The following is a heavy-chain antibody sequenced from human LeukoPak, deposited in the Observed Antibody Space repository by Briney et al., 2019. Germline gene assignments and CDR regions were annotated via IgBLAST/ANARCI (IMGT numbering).Heavy chain of an antibody. V-gene: IGHV3-7*01. CDR1: GFTFSNHW. CDR3: ARDSGWANMDV. CDR2: IKPDGSVT. J-gene: IGHJ6*04. D-gene: IGHD6-19*01. Sequence: GGSLRLSCAASGFTFSNHWMSWVRQAPGKGLEWVAMIKPDGSVTKYVESVKGRFIISRDNAKNSQSLQMNSLTADDAAVYYCARDSGWANMDVWGKGTTVTVSS.